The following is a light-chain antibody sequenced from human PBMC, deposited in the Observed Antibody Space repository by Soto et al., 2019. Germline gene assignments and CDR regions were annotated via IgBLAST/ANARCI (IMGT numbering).Light chain of an antibody. CDR1: QNVTNNF. Sequence: IVLTQSPGTLSLSPGERTTISCGASQNVTNNFLAWYQQKPGQVPRLLIYGAPSRATGVPDRFSGSGSGTDFTLTISRLEPGDFAVYYCQQYGTPLFTFGPGTKVDIK. J-gene: IGKJ3*01. CDR3: QQYGTPLFT. V-gene: IGKV3-20*01. CDR2: GAP.